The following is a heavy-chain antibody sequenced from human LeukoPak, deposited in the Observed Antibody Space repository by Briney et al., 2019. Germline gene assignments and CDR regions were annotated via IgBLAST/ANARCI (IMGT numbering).Heavy chain of an antibody. D-gene: IGHD3-10*02. CDR3: AELGITMIGGV. CDR2: ISSSGSTM. Sequence: GGSLRLSCAASGFIFSDYYMSWIRQAPGKGLEWVSYISSSGSTMYYTDSVKGRFTISRDNAKNSLYLQMNSLGAEDTAVYYCAELGITMIGGVWGKGTTVTISS. CDR1: GFIFSDYY. J-gene: IGHJ6*04. V-gene: IGHV3-11*04.